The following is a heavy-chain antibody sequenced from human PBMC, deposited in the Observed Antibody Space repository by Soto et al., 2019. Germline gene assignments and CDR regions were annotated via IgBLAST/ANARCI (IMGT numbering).Heavy chain of an antibody. CDR1: GGSISSSSYY. CDR2: IYYSGST. Sequence: QLQLQESGPGLVKPSETLSLTCTVSGGSISSSSYYWGWIRQPPGKGLEWIGSIYYSGSTYYNPSLKSRVTISVDTSKNQFSLKLSSVTAADTAVYYCARHAITPIYYGSGSYYPHDAFDIWGQGTMVTVSS. J-gene: IGHJ3*02. V-gene: IGHV4-39*01. CDR3: ARHAITPIYYGSGSYYPHDAFDI. D-gene: IGHD3-10*01.